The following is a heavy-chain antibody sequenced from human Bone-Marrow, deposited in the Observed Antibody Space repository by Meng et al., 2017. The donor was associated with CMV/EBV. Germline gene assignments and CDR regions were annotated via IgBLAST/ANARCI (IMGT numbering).Heavy chain of an antibody. CDR2: INPNSGDT. J-gene: IGHJ4*02. CDR3: ARGRSTGFDS. CDR1: GYTFTGYH. V-gene: IGHV1-2*02. Sequence: QVQLVQSGAEGTKPGASGRVSCKASGYTFTGYHLHWVRQAPGQGLEWMGWINPNSGDTNYAQNFQGRVTMTRDSSLATAYMELSSLRSGDTAVYYCARGRSTGFDSWGQGALVTVSS. D-gene: IGHD4-11*01.